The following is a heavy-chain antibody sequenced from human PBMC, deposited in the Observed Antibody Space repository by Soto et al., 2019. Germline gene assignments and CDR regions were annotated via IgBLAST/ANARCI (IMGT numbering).Heavy chain of an antibody. CDR3: ATIPTIGYSYGAVDY. CDR1: GGSISSYY. D-gene: IGHD5-18*01. Sequence: QVQLQESGPGLVKPSETLSLTCTVSGGSISSYYWSWIRQPPGKGLEWIGYIYYRGSTNYNPSLQSRVTISVDTAKNQFSLKLSSVTAADTAVYYCATIPTIGYSYGAVDYWGQGTLVTVSS. CDR2: IYYRGST. J-gene: IGHJ4*02. V-gene: IGHV4-59*08.